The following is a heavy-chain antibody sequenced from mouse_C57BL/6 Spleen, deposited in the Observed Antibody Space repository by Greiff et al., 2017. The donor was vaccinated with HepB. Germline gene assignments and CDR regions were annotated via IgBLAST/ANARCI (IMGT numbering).Heavy chain of an antibody. CDR3: ARSYGNYLSYWYFDV. V-gene: IGHV3-6*01. J-gene: IGHJ1*03. Sequence: EVHLVESGPGLVKPSQSLSLTCSVTGYSITSGYYWNWIRQFPGNKLVWMGYISYDGSNNYNPSLKNRISITRDTSKNQFFLKLNSVTTEDTATYYCARSYGNYLSYWYFDVWGTGTTVTVSS. CDR1: GYSITSGYY. D-gene: IGHD2-1*01. CDR2: ISYDGSN.